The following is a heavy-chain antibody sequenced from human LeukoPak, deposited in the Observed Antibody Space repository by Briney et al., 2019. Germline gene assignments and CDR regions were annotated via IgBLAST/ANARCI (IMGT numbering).Heavy chain of an antibody. D-gene: IGHD1-1*01. J-gene: IGHJ3*02. Sequence: SVKVSCKASGGTFCSYTISWVRQAPGQGLEWMGRIIPILGIANYAQKFQGRVTITADKSTSTAYMELSSLRSEDTAVYYCARAAGLERRAAFDIWGQGTMVTVSS. CDR1: GGTFCSYT. V-gene: IGHV1-69*02. CDR3: ARAAGLERRAAFDI. CDR2: IIPILGIA.